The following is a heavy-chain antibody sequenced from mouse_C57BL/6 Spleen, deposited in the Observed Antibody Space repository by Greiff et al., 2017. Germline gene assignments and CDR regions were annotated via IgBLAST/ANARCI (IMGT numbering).Heavy chain of an antibody. J-gene: IGHJ2*01. CDR3: AREGITAVVAAFDD. V-gene: IGHV1-72*01. Sequence: QVQLQQSGAELVKPGASVKLSCKASGYTFTSYWMHWVKQRPGRGLEWIGRIDPSSGGTNYNEKFKGKATLTVDKPSSTAYMQLSSLTSEDSAVYYCAREGITAVVAAFDDWGKGTTLTVSS. CDR2: IDPSSGGT. D-gene: IGHD1-1*01. CDR1: GYTFTSYW.